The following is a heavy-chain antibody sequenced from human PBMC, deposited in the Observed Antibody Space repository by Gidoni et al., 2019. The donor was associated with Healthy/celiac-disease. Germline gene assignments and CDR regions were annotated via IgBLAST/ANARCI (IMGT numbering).Heavy chain of an antibody. Sequence: EVQLVESGGGFVQPGRSLRLSCTASGFTFGDYAMSWFRQAPGKGLEWVGFIRSKAYGGTTEYAASVKGRFTISRDDSKSIAYLQMNSLKTEDTAVYYCTIWRQRGYSGYGGTWGQGTLVTVSS. D-gene: IGHD5-12*01. J-gene: IGHJ5*02. CDR2: IRSKAYGGTT. CDR1: GFTFGDYA. V-gene: IGHV3-49*03. CDR3: TIWRQRGYSGYGGT.